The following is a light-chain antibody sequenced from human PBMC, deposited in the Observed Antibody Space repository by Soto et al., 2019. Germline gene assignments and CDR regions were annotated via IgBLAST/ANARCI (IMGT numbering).Light chain of an antibody. J-gene: IGKJ2*01. CDR3: HQYSSAPYT. V-gene: IGKV3-20*01. CDR2: GAS. Sequence: EIVLTQSPGTLSLSPGETATLSCRASQTIGNIFLFWYQQKPCQAPRLLIYGASSRATGIPDRFSGSGSGTDFTLTINRLEPEDFAVYYCHQYSSAPYTFGQGTNLEIK. CDR1: QTIGNIF.